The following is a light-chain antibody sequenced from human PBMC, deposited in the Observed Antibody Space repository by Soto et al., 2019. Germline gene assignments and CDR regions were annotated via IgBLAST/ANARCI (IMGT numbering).Light chain of an antibody. CDR3: QQYNNWLWT. V-gene: IGKV3-15*01. CDR1: QSVNSN. J-gene: IGKJ1*01. Sequence: IVMTQSPATLSVSPGERDTLSCRASQSVNSNLVWYQQKPGQAPRLLIYGASTMATGIPGRFSGSGYGTEFTLTISSLQSEDFAVYYCQQYNNWLWTFGQGTKVEIK. CDR2: GAS.